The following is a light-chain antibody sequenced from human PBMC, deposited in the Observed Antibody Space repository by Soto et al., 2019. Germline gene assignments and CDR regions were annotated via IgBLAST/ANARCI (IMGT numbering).Light chain of an antibody. J-gene: IGLJ2*01. CDR1: SSNIGSNY. CDR2: RNN. CDR3: AAWDDSLSVHVV. Sequence: QAVVTQPPSASGTPGQRVTISCSGSSSNIGSNYVYWYQQLPGTAPKLLIYRNNQRHSGVPDRFSGSKSGTSASLAISGLRSEDEADYYCAAWDDSLSVHVVFGGGTKLTVL. V-gene: IGLV1-47*01.